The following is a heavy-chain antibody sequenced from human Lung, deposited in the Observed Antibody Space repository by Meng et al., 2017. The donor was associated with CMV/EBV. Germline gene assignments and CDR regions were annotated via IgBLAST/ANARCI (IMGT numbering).Heavy chain of an antibody. CDR1: GHTFTGHY. V-gene: IGHV1-2*02. J-gene: IGHJ4*02. CDR3: ARDHNWGPDY. CDR2: IYPASGGT. D-gene: IGHD1-1*01. Sequence: SXXVSCKASGHTFTGHYLHWVRQAPGQGLGWMGWIYPASGGTNYAQNFQGRVTMTSDTSISTAYMELSGLRSDDTALYFCARDHNWGPDYWGKGTLVNVAS.